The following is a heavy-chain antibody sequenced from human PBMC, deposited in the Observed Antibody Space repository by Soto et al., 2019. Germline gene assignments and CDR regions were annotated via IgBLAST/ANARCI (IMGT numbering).Heavy chain of an antibody. J-gene: IGHJ6*02. CDR2: INAGNGNT. CDR3: ARILVAVTTSGGMDV. D-gene: IGHD4-17*01. CDR1: GYTFTSYA. V-gene: IGHV1-3*01. Sequence: ASVKVSCKASGYTFTSYAMHWVRQAPGQRLEWMGWINAGNGNTKYSQKFQGRVTITRDTSASTAYMELSSLRSEDTAVYYCARILVAVTTSGGMDVWSQGTTVTVSS.